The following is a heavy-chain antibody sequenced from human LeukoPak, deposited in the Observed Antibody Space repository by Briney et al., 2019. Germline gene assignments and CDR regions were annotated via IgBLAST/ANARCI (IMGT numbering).Heavy chain of an antibody. V-gene: IGHV1-69*01. CDR1: GGTFSSYA. CDR2: IIPIFGTA. Sequence: SVKVSCKASGGTFSSYAISWVRQAPGQGLEWMGGIIPIFGTANYAQKFQGRVTITADESTSTAYMELSSLRSEDTAVYYCARGLTGMTSGYFDYWGQGTLVTVSS. D-gene: IGHD3-10*01. CDR3: ARGLTGMTSGYFDY. J-gene: IGHJ4*02.